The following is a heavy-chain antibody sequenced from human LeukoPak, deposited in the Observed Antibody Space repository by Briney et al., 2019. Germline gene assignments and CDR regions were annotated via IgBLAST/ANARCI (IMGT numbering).Heavy chain of an antibody. J-gene: IGHJ4*02. CDR2: FNANSGDT. CDR1: GYTFTGYH. D-gene: IGHD3-3*01. Sequence: ASVKVSCKTSGYTFTGYHVHWVRQAPGQGLEWMGWFNANSGDTEYAQKFQGRVTMTRDTSIGTDYMELTSLISDDTAIYYCARDPYDGNYYFDYWGQGTLVTVAS. CDR3: ARDPYDGNYYFDY. V-gene: IGHV1-2*02.